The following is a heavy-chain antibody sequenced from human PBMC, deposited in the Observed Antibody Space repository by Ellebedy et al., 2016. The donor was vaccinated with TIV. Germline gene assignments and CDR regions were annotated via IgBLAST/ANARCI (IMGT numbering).Heavy chain of an antibody. J-gene: IGHJ2*01. D-gene: IGHD4-17*01. Sequence: PGGSLRLSCVGSGFSFSSYWMSWVRQAPGKGLEWVSSISRTSSYIYYADSVNGRFTISRDNAKNSLYLQMNSLRAEDTAVYYCARRVPAPTTVPPNWYFDLWGRGTLVTVSS. V-gene: IGHV3-21*01. CDR3: ARRVPAPTTVPPNWYFDL. CDR2: ISRTSSYI. CDR1: GFSFSSYW.